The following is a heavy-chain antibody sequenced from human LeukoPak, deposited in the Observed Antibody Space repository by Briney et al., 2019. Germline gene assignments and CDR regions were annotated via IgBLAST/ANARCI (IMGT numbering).Heavy chain of an antibody. D-gene: IGHD6-19*01. Sequence: PGGSLRLSCAASGFTFSSYSMNWVRQAPGKGLEWVSYISSSSSTIYYADSVKGRFTISRDNAKNSLYLQMNSLRAEDTAVYYCARDPRIAVAGLRGYYYYGMDVWGQGTTVTVSS. CDR2: ISSSSSTI. CDR1: GFTFSSYS. CDR3: ARDPRIAVAGLRGYYYYGMDV. V-gene: IGHV3-48*04. J-gene: IGHJ6*02.